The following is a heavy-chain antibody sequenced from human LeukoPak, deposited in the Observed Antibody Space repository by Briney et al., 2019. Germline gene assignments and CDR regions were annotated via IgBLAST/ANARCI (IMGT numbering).Heavy chain of an antibody. J-gene: IGHJ5*02. CDR3: ARIIVAKGDWFDP. V-gene: IGHV4-39*01. CDR2: WYFTGTT. Sequence: KPSGTLSLTCSVSGASITSTTYYWGWIRQSPGQGLEWIGSWYFTGTTYQNPSLKSRVTISVDTSKNQFSLKLPSVTAADTAIYYCARIIVAKGDWFDPWGQGTLVTVSS. CDR1: GASITSTTYY. D-gene: IGHD2-15*01.